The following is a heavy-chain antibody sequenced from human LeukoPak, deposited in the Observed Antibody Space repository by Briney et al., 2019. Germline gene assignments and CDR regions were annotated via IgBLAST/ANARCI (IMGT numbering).Heavy chain of an antibody. J-gene: IGHJ6*03. CDR3: ATHLEWSTNYYYYYYMDV. Sequence: SETLSLTCTVSGGSISSYYWSWIRQPAGKGLEWIGRIYTSGSTNYNPSLKSRVTISVDTSKNQFSLKLSSVTAADTAVYYCATHLEWSTNYYYYYYMDVWGKGTTVTVSS. D-gene: IGHD3-3*01. CDR2: IYTSGST. CDR1: GGSISSYY. V-gene: IGHV4-4*07.